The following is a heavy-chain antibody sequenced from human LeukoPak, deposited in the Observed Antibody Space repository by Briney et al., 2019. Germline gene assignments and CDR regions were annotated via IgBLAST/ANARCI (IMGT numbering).Heavy chain of an antibody. CDR3: ARGGSSRYSFGFG. D-gene: IGHD5-18*01. CDR2: LYSAGST. CDR1: EFSVKYNY. Sequence: GGSLRLSCAASEFSVKYNYMTWVRQAPGKGLEWVSLLYSAGSTNYADFVKGRFTISRDDSKNTVYLQMNSLRAEDTAVYYCARGGSSRYSFGFGRGQGTLVTVSS. V-gene: IGHV3-53*01. J-gene: IGHJ1*01.